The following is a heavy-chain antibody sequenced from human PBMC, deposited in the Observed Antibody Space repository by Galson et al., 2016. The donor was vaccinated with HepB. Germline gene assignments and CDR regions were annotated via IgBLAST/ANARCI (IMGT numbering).Heavy chain of an antibody. Sequence: SETLSLTCTVSGGSISSSNYYWGWIRQPPGRGLEWIGSIYYNGDTYYNPSLESRVTISVDTSKNQFSLRLSSVTAADTAVYYCATGISVAGKYYYYYMDAWGKGTPVTVSS. CDR1: GGSISSSNYY. CDR2: IYYNGDT. J-gene: IGHJ6*03. D-gene: IGHD6-19*01. V-gene: IGHV4-39*01. CDR3: ATGISVAGKYYYYYMDA.